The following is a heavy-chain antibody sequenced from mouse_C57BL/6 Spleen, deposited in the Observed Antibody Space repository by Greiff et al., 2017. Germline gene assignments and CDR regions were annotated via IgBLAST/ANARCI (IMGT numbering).Heavy chain of an antibody. CDR2: INYDGSST. D-gene: IGHD2-5*01. CDR1: GFTFSDYY. Sequence: EVKLVESEGGLVQPGSSMKLSCTASGFTFSDYYMAWVRQVPEKGLEWVANINYDGSSTYYLDSLKSRFIISRDNAKNILYLQMSSLKSEDTATYYCARVYSNYFDYWGQGTTLTVSS. J-gene: IGHJ2*01. V-gene: IGHV5-16*01. CDR3: ARVYSNYFDY.